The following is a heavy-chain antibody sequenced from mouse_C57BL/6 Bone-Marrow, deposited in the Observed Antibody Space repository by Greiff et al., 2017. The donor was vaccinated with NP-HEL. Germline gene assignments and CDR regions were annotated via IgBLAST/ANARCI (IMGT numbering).Heavy chain of an antibody. CDR1: GYTFTSYW. CDR3: ANMVRRGYFDY. V-gene: IGHV1-7*01. Sequence: QVHVKQSGAELAKPGASVKLSCKASGYTFTSYWMHWVKQRPGQGLEWIGYINPSSGYTKYNQKFKDKATLTADKSSSTAYMQLSSLTYEDSAVYYCANMVRRGYFDYWGQGTTLTVSS. D-gene: IGHD2-14*01. J-gene: IGHJ2*01. CDR2: INPSSGYT.